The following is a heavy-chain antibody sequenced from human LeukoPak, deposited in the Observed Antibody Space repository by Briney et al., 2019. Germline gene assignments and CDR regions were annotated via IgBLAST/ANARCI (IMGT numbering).Heavy chain of an antibody. CDR1: GFTFSSYG. CDR2: IRYDESSK. Sequence: GGSLRLSCAASGFTFSSYGMHWVRQAPGKGLEWVAFIRYDESSKYYADSVKGRFTISRDNSKNTLYLQMNSLRAEDTAVYYCARLSDIVATGTGFDYWGQGTLVTVSS. CDR3: ARLSDIVATGTGFDY. J-gene: IGHJ4*02. V-gene: IGHV3-30*02. D-gene: IGHD5-12*01.